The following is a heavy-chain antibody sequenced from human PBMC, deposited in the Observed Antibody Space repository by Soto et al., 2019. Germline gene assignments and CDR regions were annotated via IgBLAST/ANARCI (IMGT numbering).Heavy chain of an antibody. CDR2: ISYNGDT. CDR3: ARDRSDNLNSFDAFDI. CDR1: GPSVSVGSNY. D-gene: IGHD1-1*01. V-gene: IGHV4-61*01. J-gene: IGHJ3*02. Sequence: QVQLQESGPGRVKPSETLSLFSTSLGPSVSVGSNYGGWIRKPPGKGRGGIAYISYNGDTNYTPSLKSRVAISVDMSKNQFSLRLDSVTAADTAVYYCARDRSDNLNSFDAFDIWGQGTMVTVSS.